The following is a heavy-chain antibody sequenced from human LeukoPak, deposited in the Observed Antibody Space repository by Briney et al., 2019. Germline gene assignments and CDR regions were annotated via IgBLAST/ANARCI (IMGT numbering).Heavy chain of an antibody. CDR2: IIPILGIA. Sequence: ASVKVSCKASGGTFSSYAISWVRQAPGQGLEWMGGIIPILGIANYAQKFQGRVTITADKSTSTAYMELSSLRSEDTAVYYCARVGMATITSYFDYWGQGTLVTVSS. CDR3: ARVGMATITSYFDY. V-gene: IGHV1-69*10. D-gene: IGHD5-12*01. CDR1: GGTFSSYA. J-gene: IGHJ4*02.